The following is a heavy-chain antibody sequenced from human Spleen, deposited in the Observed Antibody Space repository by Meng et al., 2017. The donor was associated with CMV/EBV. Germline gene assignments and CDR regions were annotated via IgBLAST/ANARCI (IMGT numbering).Heavy chain of an antibody. CDR2: IYYSGST. CDR3: ARGKGRYSSSPGWFDP. D-gene: IGHD6-6*01. V-gene: IGHV4-39*07. J-gene: IGHJ5*02. CDR1: GGSIRSSSYY. Sequence: LQRQDSGPGLVKPSETLSLTCTVSGGSIRSSSYYWGWIRQPPGKGLEWIGSIYYSGSTYYNPSLKSRVTISVDTSKNQFSLKLSSVTAADTAVYYCARGKGRYSSSPGWFDPWGQGTLVTVSS.